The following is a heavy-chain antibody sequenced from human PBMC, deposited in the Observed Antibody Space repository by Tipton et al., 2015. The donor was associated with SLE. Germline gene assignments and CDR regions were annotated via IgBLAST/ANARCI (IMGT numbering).Heavy chain of an antibody. D-gene: IGHD4-23*01. CDR2: IYYSGST. CDR3: ARDADYGGNSGWFDP. Sequence: TLSLTCTVSGGSISSHYWSWIRQPPGKGLEWIGYIYYSGSTNYSPSLKSRVTISVDTSKNQFSLKLSSVTAADTAVYYCARDADYGGNSGWFDPWGQGTLVTVSS. V-gene: IGHV4-59*11. CDR1: GGSISSHY. J-gene: IGHJ5*02.